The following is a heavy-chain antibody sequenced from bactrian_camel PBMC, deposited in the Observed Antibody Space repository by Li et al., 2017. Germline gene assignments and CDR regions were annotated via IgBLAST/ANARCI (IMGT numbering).Heavy chain of an antibody. D-gene: IGHD7*01. J-gene: IGHJ4*01. CDR1: GVAFDDSP. V-gene: IGHV3S55*01. CDR3: AVPTFTYDWCSRSPNEYHH. CDR2: IDSDGRT. Sequence: HVQLVESGGGSVQAGESLRLSCSASGVAFDDSPLVWYRQAAGSGCEMVAFIDSDGRTGYGDSVKGRFTISQDNAKNTLYLQMNSLKPEDTAMYYCAVPTFTYDWCSRSPNEYHHWGQGTQVTVS.